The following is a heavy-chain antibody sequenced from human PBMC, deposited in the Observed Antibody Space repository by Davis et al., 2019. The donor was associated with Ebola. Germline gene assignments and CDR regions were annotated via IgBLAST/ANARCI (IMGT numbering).Heavy chain of an antibody. J-gene: IGHJ4*02. D-gene: IGHD3-16*02. CDR2: ISYDGSNK. Sequence: GGSLRLSCAASGFTFSSYAMHWVRQAPGKGLEWVAVISYDGSNKYYADSVKGRFTISRDNAKNSLYLQMNSLRAEDTAVYYCARTDRIAFGGVIVIPEFDYWGQGTLVTVSS. CDR3: ARTDRIAFGGVIVIPEFDY. V-gene: IGHV3-30*04. CDR1: GFTFSSYA.